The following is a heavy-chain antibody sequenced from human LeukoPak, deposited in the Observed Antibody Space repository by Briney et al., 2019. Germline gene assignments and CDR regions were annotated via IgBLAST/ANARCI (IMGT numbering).Heavy chain of an antibody. CDR2: IIGSGRTT. J-gene: IGHJ4*02. CDR3: VREGRGIVGASAY. CDR1: GFTFISYF. V-gene: IGHV3-23*01. Sequence: GGSLRLSCEASGFTFISYFMSWVRQAPGKGLEWVATIIGSGRTTNYADAVKGWFTISRDNSKNSLYLQMSSLIVDDTAVYYCVREGRGIVGASAYWGRGTLVAVSS. D-gene: IGHD1-26*01.